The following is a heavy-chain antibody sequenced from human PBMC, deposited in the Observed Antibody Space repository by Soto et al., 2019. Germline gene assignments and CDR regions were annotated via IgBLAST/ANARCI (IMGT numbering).Heavy chain of an antibody. CDR1: GGSISSSSYY. CDR3: ARLRCLEQMCWFDP. CDR2: IYYSGST. D-gene: IGHD3-3*01. V-gene: IGHV4-39*01. J-gene: IGHJ5*02. Sequence: QLQLQESGPGLVKPSETLSLTCTVSGGSISSSSYYWGWIRQPPGKGLEWIGSIYYSGSTYYNPSLKSRVTVCVDTSRNRFSVKLSSVTAADTAVYYCARLRCLEQMCWFDPWGQGTLVTVSS.